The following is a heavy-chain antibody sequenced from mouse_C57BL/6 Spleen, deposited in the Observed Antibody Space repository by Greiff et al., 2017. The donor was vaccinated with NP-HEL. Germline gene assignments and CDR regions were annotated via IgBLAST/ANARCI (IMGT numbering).Heavy chain of an antibody. CDR1: GYTFTSYW. J-gene: IGHJ4*01. Sequence: QVQLQQPGAELVRPGTSVKLSCKASGYTFTSYWMHWVKQRPGQGLEWIGVIDPSDSYTNYNQKFKGKATLTVDTSSSTAYMQLSSLTSEDSAAYYCARGDAMDYWGQGTSVTVSS. CDR2: IDPSDSYT. V-gene: IGHV1-59*01. CDR3: ARGDAMDY.